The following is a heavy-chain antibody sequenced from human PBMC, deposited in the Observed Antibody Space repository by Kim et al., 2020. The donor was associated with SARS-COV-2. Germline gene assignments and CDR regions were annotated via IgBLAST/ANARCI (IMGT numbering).Heavy chain of an antibody. CDR3: ARVLVVPAAKWFDP. CDR1: GGSISSGSYY. V-gene: IGHV4-61*02. Sequence: SETLSLTCTVSGGSISSGSYYWSWIRQPAGKGLEWIGRIYTSGSTNYNPSLKSRVTISVDTSKNQFSLKLSSVTAADTAVYYCARVLVVPAAKWFDPWGQGTLVTVSS. CDR2: IYTSGST. J-gene: IGHJ5*02. D-gene: IGHD2-2*01.